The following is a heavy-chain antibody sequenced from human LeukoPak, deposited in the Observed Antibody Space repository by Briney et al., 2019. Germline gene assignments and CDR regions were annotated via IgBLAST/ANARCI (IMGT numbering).Heavy chain of an antibody. CDR3: ASTWIQLWWGFDY. J-gene: IGHJ4*02. Sequence: ALVKVSCKASGYTFTGYYMHWVRQAPGQGLEWMGWINPNSGGTNYAQKFQGRVTMTRDTSISTACMELSRLRSDDTAVYYCASTWIQLWWGFDYWGQGTLVTVSS. D-gene: IGHD5-18*01. CDR2: INPNSGGT. CDR1: GYTFTGYY. V-gene: IGHV1-2*02.